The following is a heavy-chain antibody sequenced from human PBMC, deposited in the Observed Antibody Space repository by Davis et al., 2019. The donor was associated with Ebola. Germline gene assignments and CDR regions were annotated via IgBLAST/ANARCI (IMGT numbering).Heavy chain of an antibody. D-gene: IGHD3-10*01. CDR1: GYTFTSYF. V-gene: IGHV1-3*01. CDR3: GRDRFGITMVQGVNRHRLSYGMDV. CDR2: INAGNGNT. Sequence: ASATVSCQASGYTFTSYFMHWVRQAPGQRLEWMGWINAGNGNTKYSKKFQGRVTITRDTSASTAYMELSSLSSEDTAVYYCGRDRFGITMVQGVNRHRLSYGMDVWGQGTTVTVSS. J-gene: IGHJ6*02.